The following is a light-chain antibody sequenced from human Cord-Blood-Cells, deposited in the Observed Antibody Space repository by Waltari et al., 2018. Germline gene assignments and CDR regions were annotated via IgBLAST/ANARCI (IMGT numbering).Light chain of an antibody. Sequence: QSVLTQPPSASGTPGQRVTISCSGSSSNIGSNTVNWYQQLPGTAPKLLIYSNNQRPPGVPDRFSGSKSGTSASLAISGLQSEDEAEYYCAAWDDSLNGPVFGTGTKVTVL. CDR2: SNN. J-gene: IGLJ1*01. CDR1: SSNIGSNT. V-gene: IGLV1-44*01. CDR3: AAWDDSLNGPV.